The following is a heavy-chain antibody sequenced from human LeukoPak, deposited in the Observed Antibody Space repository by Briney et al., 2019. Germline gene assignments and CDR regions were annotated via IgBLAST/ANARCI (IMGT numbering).Heavy chain of an antibody. CDR1: GYTFTGYY. V-gene: IGHV1-2*02. J-gene: IGHJ6*02. CDR3: ARQIAVAGRYYGMDV. Sequence: ASVKVSCKASGYTFTGYYMHWVRQAPGQGLEWMGWINPNSGGTNYAQKFQGRVTMTRDTSISTAYMELSRLRSDDTAVYYCARQIAVAGRYYGMDVWGQGTTVTVSS. CDR2: INPNSGGT. D-gene: IGHD6-19*01.